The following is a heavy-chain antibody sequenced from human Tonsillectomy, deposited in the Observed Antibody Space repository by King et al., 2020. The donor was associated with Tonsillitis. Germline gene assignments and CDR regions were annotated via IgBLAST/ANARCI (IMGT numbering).Heavy chain of an antibody. CDR2: KKQDAREQ. CDR1: GFTFSSYW. J-gene: IGHJ4*02. CDR3: ARATSAARYLDY. V-gene: IGHV3-7*02. D-gene: IGHD6-13*01. Sequence: VQLVESVVGFVQPGGSLRLSGVASGFTFSSYWVSWGRQAPGKGCEGVAHKKQDAREQYYLVSVKGRFTICRDNAKNALYLEMNSLRAEDTAVYYCARATSAARYLDYWGQGTLVTVSS.